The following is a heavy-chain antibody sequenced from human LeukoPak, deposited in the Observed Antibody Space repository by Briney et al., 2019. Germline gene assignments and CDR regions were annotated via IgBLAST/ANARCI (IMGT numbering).Heavy chain of an antibody. J-gene: IGHJ6*03. D-gene: IGHD2-15*01. Sequence: GGSLRLSCEASGFTFTNAWMNWVRQAPGKGPEWVGRMKSKRDGGATEYAAPVKGRFTISRDDSKNTVYLQMNSLKTEDTAVYYCTTGAILSGVPYYYYYMDVWGKGTTVTVSS. V-gene: IGHV3-15*01. CDR2: MKSKRDGGAT. CDR1: GFTFTNAW. CDR3: TTGAILSGVPYYYYYMDV.